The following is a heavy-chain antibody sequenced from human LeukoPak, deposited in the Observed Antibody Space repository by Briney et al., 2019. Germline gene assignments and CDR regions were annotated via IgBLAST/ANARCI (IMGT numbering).Heavy chain of an antibody. Sequence: ASVKVSCKASGYTFTGYYMHWVRQAPGQGLEWMGWINPNSGGTNYAQKFQGRVTMTRDMSISTAYMELSRLRSDDTAVYYCARVGTQLWLFPIHYWGQGTLVTVSS. D-gene: IGHD5-18*01. CDR3: ARVGTQLWLFPIHY. J-gene: IGHJ4*02. V-gene: IGHV1-2*02. CDR2: INPNSGGT. CDR1: GYTFTGYY.